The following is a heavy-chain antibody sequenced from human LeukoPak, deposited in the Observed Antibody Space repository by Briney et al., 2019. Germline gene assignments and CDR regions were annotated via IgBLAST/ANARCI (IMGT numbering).Heavy chain of an antibody. CDR2: IYTSGST. V-gene: IGHV4-4*07. Sequence: KPSETLSLTCTVSGGSISSYYWSWIRQPAGKGLEWIGRIYTSGSTNYDPSLKSRVTVSLDTSKSQFSLKLSSVTAADTAVYYCAREQRDTAMSRGLDYWGQGTLVTVFS. J-gene: IGHJ4*02. CDR1: GGSISSYY. D-gene: IGHD5-18*01. CDR3: AREQRDTAMSRGLDY.